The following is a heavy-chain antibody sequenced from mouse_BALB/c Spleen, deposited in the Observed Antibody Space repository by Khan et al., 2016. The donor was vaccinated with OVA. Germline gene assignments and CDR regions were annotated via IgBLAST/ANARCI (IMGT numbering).Heavy chain of an antibody. Sequence: QVQLQQSGAELMQPWASLSISCKATGYPFSGYCIDWVRDSPGHGLEWLGAILPGSDNTKYTEKFTGKATLTADTSSNTAYMPISSLTSEYSAVYYWSSSRYYGVSYFDYWGQGTTLTVSS. J-gene: IGHJ2*01. CDR3: SSSRYYGVSYFDY. D-gene: IGHD1-1*01. CDR2: ILPGSDNT. CDR1: GYPFSGYC. V-gene: IGHV1-9*01.